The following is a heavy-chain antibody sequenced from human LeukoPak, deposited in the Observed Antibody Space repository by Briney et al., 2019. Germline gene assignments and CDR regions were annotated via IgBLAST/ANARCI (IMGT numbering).Heavy chain of an antibody. CDR2: INPNSGGT. J-gene: IGHJ4*02. CDR1: GYTFTDYY. Sequence: GASVKVSCKASGYTFTDYYMQWVRQAPGQGGEWRGRINPNSGGTNYAQKFQGRVTLTRDTSISAAYMELSRLTSDDTAVYYCARDRLEYSSSWGYWGQGTLVTVSS. V-gene: IGHV1-2*06. CDR3: ARDRLEYSSSWGY. D-gene: IGHD6-6*01.